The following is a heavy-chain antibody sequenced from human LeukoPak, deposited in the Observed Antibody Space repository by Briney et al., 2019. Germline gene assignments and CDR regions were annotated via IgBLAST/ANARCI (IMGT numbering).Heavy chain of an antibody. CDR3: SSGARFGELLSPLDY. CDR2: ISYDGSNK. V-gene: IGHV3-30*03. D-gene: IGHD3-10*01. CDR1: GFTFSTYG. Sequence: GGSLRLSCAASGFTFSTYGMHWVRQAPGKGREWVAVISYDGSNKYYADCVKGRFTISRDNSKNTLYLQMNSLRAEDTAVYYCSSGARFGELLSPLDYWGQGTLVTVSS. J-gene: IGHJ4*02.